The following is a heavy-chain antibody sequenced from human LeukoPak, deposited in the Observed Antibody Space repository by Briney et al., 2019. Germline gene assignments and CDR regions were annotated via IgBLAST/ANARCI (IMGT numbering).Heavy chain of an antibody. CDR2: INHSGST. CDR3: ARGRPVVVAAICYYYYGMDV. CDR1: GGSFSGYY. J-gene: IGHJ6*02. V-gene: IGHV4-34*01. Sequence: SETLSLTCAVYGGSFSGYYWSWIRQPPGKGLEWIGEINHSGSTNYNPSLKSQVTISVDTSKNQFSLKLSSVTAADTAVYYCARGRPVVVAAICYYYYGMDVWGQGTTVTVSS. D-gene: IGHD2-15*01.